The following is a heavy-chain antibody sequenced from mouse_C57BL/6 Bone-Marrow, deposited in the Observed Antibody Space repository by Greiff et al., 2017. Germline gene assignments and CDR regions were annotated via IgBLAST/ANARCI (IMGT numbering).Heavy chain of an antibody. CDR2: IWGVGST. J-gene: IGHJ4*01. CDR1: GFSLTSYG. Sequence: VQLLESGPGLVAPSQSLSITCTVSGFSLTSYGVDWVRQSPGKGLEWLGVIWGVGSTNYNSALKSRLSISKDNSKSQVFLKRNSLQTDDTAIYYCATYYYGSFSAMAYWGQGTSVTVSS. V-gene: IGHV2-6*01. D-gene: IGHD1-1*01. CDR3: ATYYYGSFSAMAY.